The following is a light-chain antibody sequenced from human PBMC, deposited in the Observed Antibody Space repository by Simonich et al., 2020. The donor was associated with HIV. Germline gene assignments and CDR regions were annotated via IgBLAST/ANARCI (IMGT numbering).Light chain of an antibody. J-gene: IGLJ2*01. Sequence: NFMLTQPHSVSESPGKTVTISCTRSSGSIASNYGKWYQQRTGSAPTTVIYEDNQRPSGVPDRFSGSIDSSSNSASLTISGLKTEDEADYYCQSYDSSNVVFGGGTKLTVL. CDR1: SGSIASNY. V-gene: IGLV6-57*03. CDR2: EDN. CDR3: QSYDSSNVV.